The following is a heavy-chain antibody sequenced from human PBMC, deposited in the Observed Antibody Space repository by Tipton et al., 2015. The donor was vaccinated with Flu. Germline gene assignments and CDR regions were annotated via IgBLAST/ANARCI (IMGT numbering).Heavy chain of an antibody. V-gene: IGHV3-23*01. CDR3: AKEGKWLQSPEAFDI. J-gene: IGHJ3*02. D-gene: IGHD5-24*01. CDR1: GFTFSIYA. Sequence: SLRLSCAASGFTFSIYAMSWVRQAPGKGLEWVSAISASGGTTYYADSVKGRFTISRDNFKNTLYLQMNSLRAEDTAVYYCAKEGKWLQSPEAFDIWGQGTVVTVSS. CDR2: ISASGGTT.